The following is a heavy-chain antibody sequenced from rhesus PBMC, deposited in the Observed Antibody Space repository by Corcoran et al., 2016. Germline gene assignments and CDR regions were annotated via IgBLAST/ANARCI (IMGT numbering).Heavy chain of an antibody. CDR2: INGNSGST. J-gene: IGHJ4*01. CDR3: ARDGYYEDDYGYYSSHPYDY. Sequence: QVQLQESGPGVVKPSEPLSLTCAVSGGAIRYSYWWTWSRPLPGKGREVGGGINGNSGSTYYNPSLKSRVTISKDASKNQFSLKLSSVTAADTAVYYCARDGYYEDDYGYYSSHPYDYWGQGVLVTVSS. CDR1: GGAIRYSYW. V-gene: IGHV4-80*01. D-gene: IGHD3-9*01.